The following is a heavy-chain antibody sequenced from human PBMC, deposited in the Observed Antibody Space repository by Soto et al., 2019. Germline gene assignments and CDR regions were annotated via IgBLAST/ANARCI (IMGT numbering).Heavy chain of an antibody. D-gene: IGHD1-20*01. CDR1: GFTFSNYG. CDR2: IFHDGSNK. J-gene: IGHJ6*02. V-gene: IGHV3-30*03. Sequence: QVQLVESGGGVVQPGRSLRLSCAASGFTFSNYGMHWVRRAPGKGLEWMAVIFHDGSNKYYADAVKGRFTISRDNSENTLYLQMNSLRTEDTAVFYCATLIPRYTRNLRSGTGGIGGLGQGATVTVSS. CDR3: ATLIPRYTRNLRSGTGGIGG.